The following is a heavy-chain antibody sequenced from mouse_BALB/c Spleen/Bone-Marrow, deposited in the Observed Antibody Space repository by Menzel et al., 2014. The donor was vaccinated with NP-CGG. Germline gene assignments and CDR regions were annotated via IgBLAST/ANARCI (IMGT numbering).Heavy chain of an antibody. CDR3: TRDLYDGYYYYAMDY. D-gene: IGHD2-3*01. CDR1: GFTSRSYT. J-gene: IGHJ4*01. CDR2: ISRGGSYT. Sequence: EVQLVESGGGLVKPGGPLKLPCAASGFTSRSYTMPWVRQTPEKRLEWVATISRGGSYTYYPDSVKGRFTISRDNAKNTLYLQMSSLKSEDTAMYYCTRDLYDGYYYYAMDYWGQGTSVTVSS. V-gene: IGHV5-6-4*01.